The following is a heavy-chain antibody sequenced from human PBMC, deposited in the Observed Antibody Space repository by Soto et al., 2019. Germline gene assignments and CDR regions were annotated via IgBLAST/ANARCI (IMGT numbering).Heavy chain of an antibody. J-gene: IGHJ5*02. CDR3: ARGLNIVVVPAASSTGWFDP. CDR1: GGTFSSYT. V-gene: IGHV1-69*02. CDR2: IIPILGIA. D-gene: IGHD2-2*01. Sequence: GASVKVSCKASGGTFSSYTISWVRQAPGQGLEWMGRIIPILGIANYAQKFQGRVTITADKSTSTAYMELSSLRSEDTAVYYCARGLNIVVVPAASSTGWFDPWGQGTLVTVSS.